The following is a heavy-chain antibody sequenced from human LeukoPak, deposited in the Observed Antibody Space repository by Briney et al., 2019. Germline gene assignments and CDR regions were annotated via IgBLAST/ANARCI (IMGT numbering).Heavy chain of an antibody. CDR1: GGTFSSYA. CDR2: IIPIFGTT. J-gene: IGHJ4*02. Sequence: SVTVSCTASGGTFSSYAISWVRQAPGQGLEWMGGIIPIFGTTNYAQKFQGRVSITADESTSTAYMELSSLRSEDTAVYYCARGMVRGVIITSEMYFDYWGQGTLVTVSS. V-gene: IGHV1-69*13. CDR3: ARGMVRGVIITSEMYFDY. D-gene: IGHD3-10*01.